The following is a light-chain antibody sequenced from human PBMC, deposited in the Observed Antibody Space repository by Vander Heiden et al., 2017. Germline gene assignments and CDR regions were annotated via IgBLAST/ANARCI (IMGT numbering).Light chain of an antibody. CDR1: RSVSAN. J-gene: IGKJ1*01. CDR2: GTS. V-gene: IGKV3-15*01. Sequence: EIVMTQSPAILSASTGERATLSCRASRSVSANLAWYQQKPGQAPRLIIYGTSTRATGVPARFSGSGSGTQFILSISRLQSEDFALYYCQQYSDWPRTFGQGTKVEIK. CDR3: QQYSDWPRT.